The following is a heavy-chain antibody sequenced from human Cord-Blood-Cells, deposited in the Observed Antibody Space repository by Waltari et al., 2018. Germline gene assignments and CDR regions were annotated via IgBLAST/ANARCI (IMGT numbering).Heavy chain of an antibody. CDR2: ISYDGSNK. J-gene: IGHJ4*02. V-gene: IGHV3-30*18. CDR1: GFTFSSYG. D-gene: IGHD6-6*01. Sequence: QVQLVESGGGVVQPGRSLRLSCAASGFTFSSYGMHWVRQAPGKGLEWVAVISYDGSNKYYADSVKGRFTISRDNSKNTLYLQMNSLRAEDTAVYYCVKGPKSIAARHYFDYWGQGTLVTVSS. CDR3: VKGPKSIAARHYFDY.